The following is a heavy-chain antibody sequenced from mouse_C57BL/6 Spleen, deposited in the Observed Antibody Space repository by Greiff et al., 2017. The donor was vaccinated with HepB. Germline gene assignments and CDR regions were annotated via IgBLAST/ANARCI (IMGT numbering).Heavy chain of an antibody. CDR1: GYTFTSYW. V-gene: IGHV1-69*01. CDR2: IDPSDSYT. CDR3: ARYSNYDMDY. Sequence: VQLQQPGAELVMPGASVKLSCKASGYTFTSYWMHWVKQRPGQGLEWIGEIDPSDSYTNYNQKFKGKSTLTVDKSSSTAYMQLSSLTSEDSAVYYCARYSNYDMDYWGQGTSVTVSS. D-gene: IGHD2-5*01. J-gene: IGHJ4*01.